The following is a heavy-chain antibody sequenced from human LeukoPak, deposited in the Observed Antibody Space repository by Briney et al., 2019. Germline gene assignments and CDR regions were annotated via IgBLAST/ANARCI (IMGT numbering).Heavy chain of an antibody. J-gene: IGHJ4*02. V-gene: IGHV1-2*02. CDR3: ARNGLPECELPDY. CDR2: INPNSGGT. CDR1: GYTFTGYY. Sequence: GASVKVSCKASGYTFTGYYMHWVRQAPGQGLEWMGWINPNSGGTNYAQKFQGRVTMTRDTSISTAYMELSRLRSDDTAVYYCARNGLPECELPDYWGQGTLVTVSS. D-gene: IGHD1-26*01.